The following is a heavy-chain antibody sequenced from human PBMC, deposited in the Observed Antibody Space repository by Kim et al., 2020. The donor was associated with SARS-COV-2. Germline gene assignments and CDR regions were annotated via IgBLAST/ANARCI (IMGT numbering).Heavy chain of an antibody. CDR2: IWYDGSNK. CDR3: AKDPLGSNYYYGMDV. J-gene: IGHJ6*02. D-gene: IGHD1-26*01. CDR1: GFTFSSYA. V-gene: IGHV3-33*06. Sequence: GGSLRLSCAASGFTFSSYAMHWVRQAPGKGLEWVAVIWYDGSNKYYADSVKGRFTISRDNSKNTLYLQMNSLRAEDTAVYYCAKDPLGSNYYYGMDVWGQGTTVTVSS.